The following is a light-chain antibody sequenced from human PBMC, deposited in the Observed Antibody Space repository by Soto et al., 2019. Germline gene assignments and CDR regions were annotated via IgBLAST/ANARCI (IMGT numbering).Light chain of an antibody. Sequence: QSALTQPRSVSGSPGQTVTISCTGTSCDVGGYNYVSWYQQHPGKAPKLMIYGVSNRPSGVPDRFSGSKSGNTASLTICGLQAEDDADYYCCSYAGSYTWVFGGGTKLTVL. J-gene: IGLJ3*02. CDR3: CSYAGSYTWV. V-gene: IGLV2-11*01. CDR1: SCDVGGYNY. CDR2: GVS.